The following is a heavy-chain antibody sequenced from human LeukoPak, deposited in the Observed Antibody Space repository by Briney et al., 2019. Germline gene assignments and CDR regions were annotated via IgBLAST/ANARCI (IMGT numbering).Heavy chain of an antibody. D-gene: IGHD1-1*01. CDR2: IIPMFDRA. V-gene: IGHV1-69*01. Sequence: SVKASCKTSGGTFSSYTINWVRQAPGRGLEWMGGIIPMFDRANYAQKFQGRVTITADESTSTAYMELSSLRSEDTAVYYCARMNYPYNWSDGEPDFDYWGQGTLVTVSS. CDR3: ARMNYPYNWSDGEPDFDY. J-gene: IGHJ4*02. CDR1: GGTFSSYT.